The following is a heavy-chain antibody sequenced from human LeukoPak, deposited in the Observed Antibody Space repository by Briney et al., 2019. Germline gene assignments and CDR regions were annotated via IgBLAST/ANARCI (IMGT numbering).Heavy chain of an antibody. CDR1: GGSISSYY. CDR3: ARDRYSSSWFDY. V-gene: IGHV4-59*01. Sequence: SQTLSLTCTVSGGSISSYYWSWIRQPPGKGLEWIGYIYYSGSTNYNPSLKSRVTISVDTSKNQFSLKLSSVTAADTAVYYCARDRYSSSWFDYWGQGTLVTVSS. D-gene: IGHD6-13*01. J-gene: IGHJ4*02. CDR2: IYYSGST.